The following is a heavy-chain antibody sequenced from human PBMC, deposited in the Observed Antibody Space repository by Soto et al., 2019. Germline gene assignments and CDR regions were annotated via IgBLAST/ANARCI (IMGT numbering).Heavy chain of an antibody. Sequence: GTSVKVSCKASGYTFTSYSISWVRQAPGQGLEWMGWISAYNGNTNYAQKLQGRVTMTTDTSTSTAYMELRSLRSDDTAVYYCARGATYYDFWSGYSLSPRSYYYYGMDVWGQGTTVTVSS. V-gene: IGHV1-18*04. J-gene: IGHJ6*02. D-gene: IGHD3-3*01. CDR3: ARGATYYDFWSGYSLSPRSYYYYGMDV. CDR1: GYTFTSYS. CDR2: ISAYNGNT.